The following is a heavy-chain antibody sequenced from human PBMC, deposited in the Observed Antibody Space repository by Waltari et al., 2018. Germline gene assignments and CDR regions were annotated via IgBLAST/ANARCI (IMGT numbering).Heavy chain of an antibody. D-gene: IGHD3-10*01. V-gene: IGHV1-24*01. CDR1: GYTLTDLS. CDR2: FDPEDDET. J-gene: IGHJ6*02. CDR3: ATAVGVRGLIINGHLYYGLDV. Sequence: QVQLVQSGAEVKKPGASVKVSCKVSGYTLTDLSIHWVRQVHGKGLEWMGGFDPEDDETIYAQKFQDRVTMTEDTYTDRAYMELSSLRSEDTAVYYCATAVGVRGLIINGHLYYGLDVWGQGTTVTVSS.